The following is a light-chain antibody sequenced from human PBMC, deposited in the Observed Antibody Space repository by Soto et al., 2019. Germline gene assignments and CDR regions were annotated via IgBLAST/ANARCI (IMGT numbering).Light chain of an antibody. J-gene: IGLJ2*01. Sequence: QAVVTQEPSLTVSPGGTVTVTCASSTGAVTSGYYPNWFQQKPGQAPRALIYSTSNKHYWTPARFSGSLLGGKAPLTLSGVQPEDEAEYYCLLYYGGAQLVFGGGTKLTVL. CDR1: TGAVTSGYY. CDR2: STS. V-gene: IGLV7-43*01. CDR3: LLYYGGAQLV.